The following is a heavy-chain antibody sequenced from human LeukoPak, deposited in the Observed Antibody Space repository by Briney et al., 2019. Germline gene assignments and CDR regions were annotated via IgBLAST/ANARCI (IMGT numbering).Heavy chain of an antibody. D-gene: IGHD6-19*01. CDR2: ITPNSGDT. CDR3: ARGAVAGHFDY. V-gene: IGHV1-2*02. Sequence: GVSVKVSCKASGYTFTGYQIHWVRQAPGQGLEWMGWITPNSGDTNSAQNFQGRVTMTRDTSISTTYMELSRLRSDDTAVYYCARGAVAGHFDYWGQGTLVTVSS. J-gene: IGHJ4*02. CDR1: GYTFTGYQ.